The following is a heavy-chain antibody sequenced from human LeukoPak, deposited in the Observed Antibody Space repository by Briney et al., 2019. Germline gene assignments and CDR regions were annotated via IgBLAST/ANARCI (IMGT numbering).Heavy chain of an antibody. CDR2: SNWDSDTK. Sequence: PGRSLRLSCVGSGFAFHNYAMHWVRRPPGKGLELVSASNWDSDTKAYADSVKGRFTISRDRARNSLYLQMDSLRPEDTALYYCAKDTGGNGAYFYAMDVWGQGTSVTVSS. CDR3: AKDTGGNGAYFYAMDV. J-gene: IGHJ6*02. CDR1: GFAFHNYA. D-gene: IGHD4-23*01. V-gene: IGHV3-9*01.